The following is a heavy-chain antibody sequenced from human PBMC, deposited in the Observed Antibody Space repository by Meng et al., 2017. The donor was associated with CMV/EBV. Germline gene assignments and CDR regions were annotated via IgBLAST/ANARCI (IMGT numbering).Heavy chain of an antibody. V-gene: IGHV3-48*01. CDR2: ISSSSSTI. J-gene: IGHJ4*02. CDR1: GFTFSSYS. CDR3: ARNMIGAYGSGSYTSGIGEG. D-gene: IGHD3-10*01. Sequence: ETLSLTCAASGFTFSSYSMNWVRQAPGRGLEWVSYISSSSSTIYYADSVKGRFTISRDNSKNTLYLQMNSLRAEDTAVYYCARNMIGAYGSGSYTSGIGEGWGQGTLVTVSS.